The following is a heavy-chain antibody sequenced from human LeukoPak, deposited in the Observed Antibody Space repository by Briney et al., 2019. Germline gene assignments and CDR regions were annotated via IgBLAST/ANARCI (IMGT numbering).Heavy chain of an antibody. Sequence: ASVKVSCKASGYTFTGYYIHWVRQAPGQGLEWMGWINPKSGGTEYAQRFQGRVTMTRDTSISTAYMEPSRLRSDDTAVYYCARDHCSANSCYEDYYNGLDVWGQGTTVTVSS. J-gene: IGHJ6*02. CDR1: GYTFTGYY. V-gene: IGHV1-2*02. CDR2: INPKSGGT. CDR3: ARDHCSANSCYEDYYNGLDV. D-gene: IGHD2-2*01.